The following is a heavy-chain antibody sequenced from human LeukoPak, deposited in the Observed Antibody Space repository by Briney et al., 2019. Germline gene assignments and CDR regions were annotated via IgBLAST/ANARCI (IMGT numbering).Heavy chain of an antibody. J-gene: IGHJ4*02. D-gene: IGHD3-22*01. CDR2: ISASGTSSSNI. CDR3: AIMHGYYDGSGYWVQ. V-gene: IGHV3-11*01. CDR1: GFTFSDYY. Sequence: GGSLRLSCAASGFTFSDYYMTWIRQAPGKGLEWIAYISASGTSSSNIYYADSVKGRFTISRDNADNSLFLQMNSLRDEDTALYYCAIMHGYYDGSGYWVQWGQGTLVTVSS.